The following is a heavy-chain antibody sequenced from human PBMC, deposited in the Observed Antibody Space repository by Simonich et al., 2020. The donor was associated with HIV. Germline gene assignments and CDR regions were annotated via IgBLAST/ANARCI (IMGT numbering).Heavy chain of an antibody. Sequence: EVQLVQSGAEVKKPGESLKISCKGSGYSFTSYWIGWVRQMPGKGLEWMVIIYPVDSDTRYRPSFQGQVPISADKSISTAYLQWSSLKASDTAMYYCVRHRGVAAAGTPGDYWGQGTLVTVSS. V-gene: IGHV5-51*01. CDR1: GYSFTSYW. CDR2: IYPVDSDT. CDR3: VRHRGVAAAGTPGDY. D-gene: IGHD6-13*01. J-gene: IGHJ4*02.